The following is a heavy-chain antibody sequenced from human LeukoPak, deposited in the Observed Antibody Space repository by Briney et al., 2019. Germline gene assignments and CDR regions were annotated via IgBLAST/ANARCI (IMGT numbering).Heavy chain of an antibody. CDR3: ARDRYDSSGYYYGTTPQDAFDI. CDR1: GFAVSSNY. V-gene: IGHV3-53*01. J-gene: IGHJ3*02. D-gene: IGHD3-22*01. CDR2: IYSGGST. Sequence: GGSLRLSCAASGFAVSSNYMSWVRQAPGKGLEWVSVIYSGGSTYYADSVKGRFTISRDNSKNTLYLQMNSLRAEDTAVYYCARDRYDSSGYYYGTTPQDAFDIWGQGTMVTVSS.